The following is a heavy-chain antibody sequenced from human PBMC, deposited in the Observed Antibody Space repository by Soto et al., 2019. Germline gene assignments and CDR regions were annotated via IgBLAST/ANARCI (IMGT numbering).Heavy chain of an antibody. J-gene: IGHJ6*02. CDR2: MNHNSGNT. D-gene: IGHD6-6*01. Sequence: QVQLVQSGAEVKKPGASVKVSCKASGYTFTSYDINWVRQATGQGLEWMGWMNHNSGNTGYAQKFQGRVTMTRNTSISTAYMELSSLRSEDTAVYYCARDGRKARPGVYYYYYGMDVWGQGTTVTVSS. V-gene: IGHV1-8*01. CDR1: GYTFTSYD. CDR3: ARDGRKARPGVYYYYYGMDV.